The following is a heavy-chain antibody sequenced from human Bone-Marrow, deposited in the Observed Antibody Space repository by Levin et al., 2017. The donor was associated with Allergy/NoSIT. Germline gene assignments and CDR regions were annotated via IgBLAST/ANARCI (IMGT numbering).Heavy chain of an antibody. J-gene: IGHJ4*02. D-gene: IGHD3-16*01. Sequence: GGSLRLSCTGSGFSFEESAMSWFRQAPGKGLEWVGFIKSKKYGGTTEYAASVKGRFTISRDDSKSIAYLQMNNLKIEDTAMYYCTRATYVWGQGTLVTVSS. V-gene: IGHV3-49*03. CDR3: TRATYV. CDR1: GFSFEESA. CDR2: IKSKKYGGTT.